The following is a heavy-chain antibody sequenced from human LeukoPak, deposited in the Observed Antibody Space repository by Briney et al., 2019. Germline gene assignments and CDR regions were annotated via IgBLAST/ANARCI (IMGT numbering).Heavy chain of an antibody. Sequence: PGGSLRLSCAVSGFNFNDYAMNWVRQAPGKGLEWVSFISGDGGSTYYADSVKGRFTISRDNSKNSLYLQMNSLRLGDTALYYCATDCSGNRCYSLWGQGTLVTVSS. CDR2: ISGDGGST. CDR1: GFNFNDYA. J-gene: IGHJ4*02. D-gene: IGHD2-15*01. CDR3: ATDCSGNRCYSL. V-gene: IGHV3-43*02.